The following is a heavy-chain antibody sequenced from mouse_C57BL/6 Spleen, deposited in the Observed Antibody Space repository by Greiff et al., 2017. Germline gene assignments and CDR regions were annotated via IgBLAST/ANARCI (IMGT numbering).Heavy chain of an antibody. V-gene: IGHV1-81*01. CDR3: AREDDYYRSGGYYAVDY. CDR1: GYTFTSYG. J-gene: IGHJ4*01. Sequence: VQLQQSGAELARPGASVKLSCKASGYTFTSYGISWVKQRTGQGLEWIGEIDPRSGNTYYSEKFKGKATLTADKSSSTAYMELSSLTSEGSAVYFGAREDDYYRSGGYYAVDYWGQGTSVTVSA. CDR2: IDPRSGNT. D-gene: IGHD2-12*01.